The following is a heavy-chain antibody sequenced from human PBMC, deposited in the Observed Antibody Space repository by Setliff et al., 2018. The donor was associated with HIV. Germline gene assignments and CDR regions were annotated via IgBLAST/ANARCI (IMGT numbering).Heavy chain of an antibody. J-gene: IGHJ4*02. CDR3: LSDVDGANGGF. D-gene: IGHD2-8*01. CDR2: IGGKGYNGTT. Sequence: GGSLRLSCTTSGFTFAHQAMTWVRQAPGKGLEWVGFIGGKGYNGTTQYAASVKGRFMISRDDSKSIAYLQVNNLKTEDTAVYYCLSDVDGANGGFWGQGSLVTVSS. CDR1: GFTFAHQA. V-gene: IGHV3-49*04.